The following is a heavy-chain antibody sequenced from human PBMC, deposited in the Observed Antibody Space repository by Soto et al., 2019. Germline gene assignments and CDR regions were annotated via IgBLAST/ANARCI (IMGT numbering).Heavy chain of an antibody. J-gene: IGHJ4*02. D-gene: IGHD2-8*01. CDR3: ARQYMVSYYFDS. CDR2: IWYDGSYK. CDR1: GFTFSNHG. Sequence: QVQLVESGGGVVQPGRSLRLSCAASGFTFSNHGMHWVRQAPGKGLEWVAVIWYDGSYKYYADSVKGRFTISRDNSKNTLYLQMNGLRAEETALYYCARQYMVSYYFDSWGQGTLVTVSS. V-gene: IGHV3-33*01.